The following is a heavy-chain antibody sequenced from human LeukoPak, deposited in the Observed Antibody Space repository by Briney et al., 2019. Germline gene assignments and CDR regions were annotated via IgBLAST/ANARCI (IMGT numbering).Heavy chain of an antibody. CDR1: GYTFTSYY. CDR3: ARTTVSTTYFDY. Sequence: ASVKVSCKASGYTFTSYYIHWVRQAPGQGLEWMGIINPRSSSTTYAQKFQGRVTMTRDTSTSTVYMEVRSLRSEDAAVYYCARTTVSTTYFDYWGRGSLVTVSS. CDR2: INPRSSST. D-gene: IGHD4-17*01. V-gene: IGHV1-46*01. J-gene: IGHJ4*02.